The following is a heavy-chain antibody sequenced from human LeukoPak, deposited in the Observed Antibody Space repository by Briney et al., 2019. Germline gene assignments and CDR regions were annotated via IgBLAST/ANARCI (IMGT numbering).Heavy chain of an antibody. CDR1: GGSFSGYY. V-gene: IGHV4-34*01. CDR3: ARMIDYYGSGSYGPFDY. D-gene: IGHD3-10*01. J-gene: IGHJ4*02. Sequence: PSETLSLTCAVYGGSFSGYYWSWIRQPPGKGLEWIGEINHSGSTNYNPSLKSRVTISVDTSKNQFSLKLSSVTAADTAVYYCARMIDYYGSGSYGPFDYWGQGTLVTVSS. CDR2: INHSGST.